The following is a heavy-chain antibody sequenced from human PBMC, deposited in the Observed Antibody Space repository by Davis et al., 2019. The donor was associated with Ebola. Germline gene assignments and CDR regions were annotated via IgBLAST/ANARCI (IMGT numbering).Heavy chain of an antibody. D-gene: IGHD3-3*01. J-gene: IGHJ4*02. CDR2: IKSDGTTI. CDR3: AKIFFGTRAIDYGDY. CDR1: GFSFSRYW. V-gene: IGHV3-74*01. Sequence: GESLKISCAASGFSFSRYWMHWVRQAPGKGLVWVSRIKSDGTTISYADSVKGRFTISRDNAKNTLYLQMNSLRVEDTAIYYCAKIFFGTRAIDYGDYWGQGTLVTVSS.